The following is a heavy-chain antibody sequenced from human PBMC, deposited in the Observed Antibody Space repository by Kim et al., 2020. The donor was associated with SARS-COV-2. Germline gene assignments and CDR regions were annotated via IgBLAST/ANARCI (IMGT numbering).Heavy chain of an antibody. J-gene: IGHJ3*02. CDR3: ARDRDVAGSGSYYIDAFDI. CDR1: GFTFSSYG. Sequence: GGSLRLSCAASGFTFSSYGMHWVRQAPGKGLEWVAVISYDGSNKYYADSVKGRFTISRDNSKNTLYLQMNSLRAEDTAVYYCARDRDVAGSGSYYIDAFDIWGQGTMVTVSS. D-gene: IGHD3-10*01. CDR2: ISYDGSNK. V-gene: IGHV3-33*05.